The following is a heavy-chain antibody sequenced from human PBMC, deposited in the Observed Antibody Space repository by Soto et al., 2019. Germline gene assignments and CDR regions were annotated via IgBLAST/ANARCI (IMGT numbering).Heavy chain of an antibody. Sequence: SETLSLTCTVSGGSISSYYWSWIRQPPGKGLEWIGYMYNTGSTIYNPSLKSRVTISVDTSKNQFSLKLSSVTAADTAVYYCARVPDRWGQGTLVTVS. CDR2: MYNTGST. D-gene: IGHD2-2*01. J-gene: IGHJ4*02. V-gene: IGHV4-59*12. CDR3: ARVPDR. CDR1: GGSISSYY.